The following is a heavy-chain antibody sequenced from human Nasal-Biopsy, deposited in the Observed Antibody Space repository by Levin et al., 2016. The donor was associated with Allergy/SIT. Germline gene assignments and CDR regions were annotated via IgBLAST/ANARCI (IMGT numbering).Heavy chain of an antibody. J-gene: IGHJ6*02. V-gene: IGHV3-7*03. CDR2: IKQDGSEK. CDR1: GFTFSSYW. D-gene: IGHD6-13*01. Sequence: LSLTCAASGFTFSSYWMSWVRQAPGKGLEWVANIKQDGSEKYYVDSVKGRFTISRDNAKNSLYLQMNSLRAEDTAVYYCARDGRYRLAAAGAYYYYYGMDVWGQGTTVTVSS. CDR3: ARDGRYRLAAAGAYYYYYGMDV.